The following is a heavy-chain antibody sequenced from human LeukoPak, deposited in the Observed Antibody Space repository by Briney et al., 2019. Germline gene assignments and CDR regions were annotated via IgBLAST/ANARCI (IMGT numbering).Heavy chain of an antibody. CDR1: GYTFGDYL. D-gene: IGHD6-19*01. Sequence: GGSLRLSCTASGYTFGDYLMSWFRQAPGKGLEWIGFISGGTTEYAASEKGRFTISRDDSTSIAYLQMSSLTTEDTAVYYCSRGSGWLSVYWGQGTLVTVSS. CDR2: ISGGTT. V-gene: IGHV3-49*03. CDR3: SRGSGWLSVY. J-gene: IGHJ4*02.